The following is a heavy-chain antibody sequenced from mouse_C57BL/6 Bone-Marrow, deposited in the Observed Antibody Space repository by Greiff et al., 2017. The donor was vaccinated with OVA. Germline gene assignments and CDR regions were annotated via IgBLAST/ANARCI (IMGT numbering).Heavy chain of an antibody. D-gene: IGHD2-3*01. CDR1: GYTFTEYT. CDR2: FYPGSGSI. V-gene: IGHV1-62-2*01. J-gene: IGHJ4*01. Sequence: QVHVKQSGAELVKPGASVKLSCKASGYTFTEYTIHWVKQRSGQGLEWIGWFYPGSGSIKYNEKFKDKATLTADKSSSTVYMELSRLTSEDSAVYFCARHEDEGWLGNYAMDYWGQGTSVTVSS. CDR3: ARHEDEGWLGNYAMDY.